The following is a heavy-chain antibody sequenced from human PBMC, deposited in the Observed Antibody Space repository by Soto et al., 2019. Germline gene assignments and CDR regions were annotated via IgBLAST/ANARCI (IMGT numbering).Heavy chain of an antibody. CDR2: VNPNSGGT. J-gene: IGHJ6*02. D-gene: IGHD3-10*01. CDR3: ARARGRVTMVRGVTLAYYYGMDV. V-gene: IGHV1-2*04. CDR1: GYTFTGYY. Sequence: GASVKVSCKASGYTFTGYYMHWVRQAPGQGLEWMGWVNPNSGGTNYAQKFQGWVTMTRDTSISTAYMELSRLRSDDTAVYYCARARGRVTMVRGVTLAYYYGMDVWGQGTTVTVSS.